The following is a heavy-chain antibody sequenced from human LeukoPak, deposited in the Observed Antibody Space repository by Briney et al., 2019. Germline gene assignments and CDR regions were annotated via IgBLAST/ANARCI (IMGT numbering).Heavy chain of an antibody. CDR1: GFTFCTYA. V-gene: IGHV3-23*01. J-gene: IGHJ6*02. CDR3: AKDVRVGGGGMDV. CDR2: ISGSGGNT. D-gene: IGHD1-26*01. Sequence: LAGGSLRLSCAASGFTFCTYAMTWVRQAPGKGLEWVSLISGSGGNTYYAGSVKGRFTISRDNSKNTLSLQMNSLRAEDTAVDYCAKDVRVGGGGMDVWGQGTPVTVSS.